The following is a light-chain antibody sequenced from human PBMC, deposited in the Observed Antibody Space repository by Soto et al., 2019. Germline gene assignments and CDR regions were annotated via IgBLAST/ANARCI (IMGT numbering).Light chain of an antibody. CDR2: GAS. V-gene: IGKV3-20*01. Sequence: EIVLTQSPGTLSLSPGERATLSCRASQSVSSSYLAWYQQKPGQAPRLLIYGASSRAPGIPDRFSGSGSGTDFTLTISRLEPEYFAVYYCQQYGSSRTFGQGTKVEIK. J-gene: IGKJ1*01. CDR3: QQYGSSRT. CDR1: QSVSSSY.